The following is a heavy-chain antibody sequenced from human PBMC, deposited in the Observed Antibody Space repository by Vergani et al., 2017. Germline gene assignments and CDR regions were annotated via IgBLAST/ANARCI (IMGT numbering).Heavy chain of an antibody. CDR3: AGAWGGRAATDY. CDR1: GFSFSSYW. CDR2: IKQDGSEK. V-gene: IGHV3-7*03. J-gene: IGHJ4*02. D-gene: IGHD2-15*01. Sequence: EVQLVESGGGLVQPGGSLRLSCAASGFSFSSYWMSWVRQAPGKGLEWVANIKQDGSEKYYVDSVKGRFSISRDNAKNSLYLQMNSLRAEDTAVYYCAGAWGGRAATDYWGQGTLVTVSS.